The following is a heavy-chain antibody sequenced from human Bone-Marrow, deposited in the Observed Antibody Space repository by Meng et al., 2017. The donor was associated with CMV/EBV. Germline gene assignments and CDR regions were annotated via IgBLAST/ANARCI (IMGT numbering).Heavy chain of an antibody. CDR1: GFTFSSYA. Sequence: GESLKISCAASGFTFSSYAMSWVRQAPGKGLEWVSAISGNGGSTYYADSVKGRFTISRDNSKNTLYLQMNSLRAEDTAVYYCARVLGAYSGSWGPMDVWGQGTTVTVSS. CDR2: ISGNGGST. J-gene: IGHJ6*02. D-gene: IGHD1-26*01. V-gene: IGHV3-23*01. CDR3: ARVLGAYSGSWGPMDV.